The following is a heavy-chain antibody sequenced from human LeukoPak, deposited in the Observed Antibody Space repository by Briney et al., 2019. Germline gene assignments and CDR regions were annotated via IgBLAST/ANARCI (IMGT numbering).Heavy chain of an antibody. D-gene: IGHD3-22*01. CDR2: INPNGDT. CDR3: ARDWGYYYDSSGYYPSSAFDI. J-gene: IGHJ3*02. V-gene: IGHV1-2*02. CDR1: GYTFSGYY. Sequence: ASVKVSCKASGYTFSGYYMHWVRQAPGQGLEWMGWINPNGDTNYAQKFQGRVTMTRDTSISTAYMELSRLRSDDTAVYYCARDWGYYYDSSGYYPSSAFDIWGQGTMVTVSS.